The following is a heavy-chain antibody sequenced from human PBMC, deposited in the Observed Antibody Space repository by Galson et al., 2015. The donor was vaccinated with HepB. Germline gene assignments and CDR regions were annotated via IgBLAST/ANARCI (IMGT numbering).Heavy chain of an antibody. D-gene: IGHD2-15*01. Sequence: SLRLSCAASGFTFSNYVMSWFRQAPGKGLEWLGFIRSKAYGGTTEYAASVKGRFTISRADSNSTAYLQVNSLITEDTAVYYCTRAEILAFFAYWGQGTLVTVSS. V-gene: IGHV3-49*03. CDR2: IRSKAYGGTT. J-gene: IGHJ4*02. CDR3: TRAEILAFFAY. CDR1: GFTFSNYV.